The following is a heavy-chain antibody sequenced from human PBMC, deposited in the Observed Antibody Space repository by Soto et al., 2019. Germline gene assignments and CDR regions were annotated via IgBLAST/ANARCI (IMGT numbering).Heavy chain of an antibody. D-gene: IGHD2-2*01. CDR1: GFTFSSYS. Sequence: QPGGSLRLSCAASGFTFSSYSMNWVRQAPGKGLEWVSYISSSSSTIYYADSVKGRFTISRDNAKNSLYLQMNSLRDEDTAVYYRASMRFHDFDYWGQGTLVTVSS. CDR2: ISSSSSTI. V-gene: IGHV3-48*02. J-gene: IGHJ4*02. CDR3: ASMRFHDFDY.